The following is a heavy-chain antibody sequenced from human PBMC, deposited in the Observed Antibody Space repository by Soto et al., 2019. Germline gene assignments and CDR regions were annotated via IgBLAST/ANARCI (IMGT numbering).Heavy chain of an antibody. CDR3: ARARRDFLARGPYYMDV. Sequence: SETLSLTCTVSGGSISSYYWSWIRQPPGKGLEWIGYIYYSGSTNYNPSLKSRVTISVDTSKNQFSLKLSSVTAADTAVYYCARARRDFLARGPYYMDVWGKGTTVTVSS. CDR1: GGSISSYY. V-gene: IGHV4-59*01. J-gene: IGHJ6*03. D-gene: IGHD6-6*01. CDR2: IYYSGST.